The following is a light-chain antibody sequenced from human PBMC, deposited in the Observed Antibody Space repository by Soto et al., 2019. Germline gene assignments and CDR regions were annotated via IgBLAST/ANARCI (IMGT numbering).Light chain of an antibody. CDR2: DTS. V-gene: IGKV3-15*01. J-gene: IGKJ4*02. Sequence: EIVMTQSPATLSVSPGDRATLSCRASQSVDNDLAWYQQKPGQPPRLLIYDTSIRATGVPARFRGSASGTEFTLTSASLQSEDFAVYNCQHNADWLLTFGGGTKVDIK. CDR3: QHNADWLLT. CDR1: QSVDND.